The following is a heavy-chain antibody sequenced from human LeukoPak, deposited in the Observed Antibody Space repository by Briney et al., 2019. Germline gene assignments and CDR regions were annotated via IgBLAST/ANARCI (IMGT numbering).Heavy chain of an antibody. CDR1: GFTFSSCG. V-gene: IGHV3-23*01. CDR3: AKGGAVSSKSITMIRGTRRYYYYMDV. J-gene: IGHJ6*03. D-gene: IGHD3-10*01. CDR2: LSDSGGST. Sequence: GRSLRLSCAASGFTFSSCGMSWVRQAPGKGLEWVSALSDSGGSTFYADSVKGRFTISRDNSKNTLYLQLNRLRAEDTAVYYCAKGGAVSSKSITMIRGTRRYYYYMDVWGKGTTVTISS.